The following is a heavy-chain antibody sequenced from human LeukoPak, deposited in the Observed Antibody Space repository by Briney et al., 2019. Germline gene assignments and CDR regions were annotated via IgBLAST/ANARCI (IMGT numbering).Heavy chain of an antibody. CDR3: ARVGGYNPYYFDY. CDR2: IYSGGST. D-gene: IGHD5-24*01. Sequence: PGGSLRLSCAASGFTVSSNYMSWVRQAPGKGLEWVSVIYSGGSTYYADSVKGRFTISRDNSKNTLYLQMNSLRAEDTAVYYCARVGGYNPYYFDYWGQGTLVTVSS. J-gene: IGHJ4*02. V-gene: IGHV3-66*01. CDR1: GFTVSSNY.